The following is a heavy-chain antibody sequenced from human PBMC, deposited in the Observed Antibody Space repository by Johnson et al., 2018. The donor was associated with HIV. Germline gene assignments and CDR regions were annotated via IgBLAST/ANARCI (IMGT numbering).Heavy chain of an antibody. Sequence: VQLLESGGVVVQPGGSLRLSCAASGFTVSNYGMHWVRQAPGKGLEWVTFIRYDATNKYYADSVKGRFSISRDNSKNTLYLQMNSLRAEDTAVYYCAKSDSAYDAFDLWGQGTLVTVSS. CDR1: GFTVSNYG. CDR3: AKSDSAYDAFDL. J-gene: IGHJ3*01. D-gene: IGHD3-22*01. CDR2: IRYDATNK. V-gene: IGHV3-30*02.